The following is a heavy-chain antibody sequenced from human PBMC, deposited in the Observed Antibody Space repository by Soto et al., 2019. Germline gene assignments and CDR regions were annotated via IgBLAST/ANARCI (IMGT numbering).Heavy chain of an antibody. CDR2: ISSSSSTI. CDR1: GFTFSSYS. J-gene: IGHJ6*02. CDR3: ARTTGTQGHYDSVWAWYYGMDV. D-gene: IGHD3-16*01. Sequence: EVQLVESGGGLVQPGGSLRLSCAASGFTFSSYSMNWVRQAPGKGLEWVSYISSSSSTIYYADSVKGRFTISRDNAKNSLYLQMNSLRDEDTAVYYCARTTGTQGHYDSVWAWYYGMDVWGQGTTVTVSS. V-gene: IGHV3-48*02.